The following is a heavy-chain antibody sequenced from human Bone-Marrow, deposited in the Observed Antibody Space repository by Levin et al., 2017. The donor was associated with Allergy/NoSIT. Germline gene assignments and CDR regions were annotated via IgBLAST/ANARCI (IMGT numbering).Heavy chain of an antibody. CDR1: GFTFSRYS. V-gene: IGHV3-48*01. CDR2: IISSGDTI. Sequence: QPGGSLRLSCAASGFTFSRYSMNWVRQAPGKGLEWVSYIISSGDTIYYADSVKGRFTISRDNAKNSLYLQMNSLRAEDTAVYFCARYSSGYYFIDYWGQGTLVTVSS. J-gene: IGHJ4*02. CDR3: ARYSSGYYFIDY. D-gene: IGHD3-22*01.